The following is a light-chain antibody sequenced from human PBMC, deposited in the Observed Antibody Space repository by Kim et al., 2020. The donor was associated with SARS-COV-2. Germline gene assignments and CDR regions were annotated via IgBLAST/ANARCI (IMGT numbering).Light chain of an antibody. J-gene: IGKJ5*01. Sequence: EIVLTQSPGTLSLSPGERATLSCRASQSVSSSYLAWYQQKPGQAPRLLIYGASSRATGIPDRFSGSGSGTDFTLTISRLEPEDFAVYYCQQYGSSRVTVGRGTRLEIK. CDR3: QQYGSSRVT. CDR1: QSVSSSY. CDR2: GAS. V-gene: IGKV3-20*01.